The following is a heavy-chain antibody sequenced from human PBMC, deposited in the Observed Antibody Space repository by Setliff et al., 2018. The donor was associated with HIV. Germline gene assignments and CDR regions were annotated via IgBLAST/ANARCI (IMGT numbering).Heavy chain of an antibody. CDR3: ARFQAWQLGRRGGYYYYMDV. V-gene: IGHV4-59*01. Sequence: SETLSLTCTVSGGSISGYYWSWVRQPPEKRLELIGFIHYSGSSDYNPSLKSRTTISVDMSRNQFSLVLSSVTAADTAVYYCARFQAWQLGRRGGYYYYMDVWGKGTTVTVSS. CDR1: GGSISGYY. D-gene: IGHD1-1*01. J-gene: IGHJ6*03. CDR2: IHYSGSS.